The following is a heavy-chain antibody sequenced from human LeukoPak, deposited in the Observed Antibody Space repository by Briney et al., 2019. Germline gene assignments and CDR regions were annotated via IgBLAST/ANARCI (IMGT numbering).Heavy chain of an antibody. J-gene: IGHJ4*02. D-gene: IGHD6-19*01. V-gene: IGHV3-23*01. CDR1: GFTFSSYA. CDR2: IRGSGGGT. CDR3: AKAGIGVVGYFDY. Sequence: GGSLRLSCAASGFTFSSYAMGWVRQAPGKGLEWVSTIRGSGGGTYYADSVKGRFTISRDNSKNTLYLQMNSLRDEDTALYYCAKAGIGVVGYFDYWGQGTLVTVSS.